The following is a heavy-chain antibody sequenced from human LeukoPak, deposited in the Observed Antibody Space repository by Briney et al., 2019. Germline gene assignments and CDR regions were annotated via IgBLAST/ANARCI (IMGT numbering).Heavy chain of an antibody. D-gene: IGHD6-13*01. CDR1: GVSISSSSYY. CDR3: ASDSSSWYSHYYMDV. V-gene: IGHV4-39*07. Sequence: SETLSLTCTVSGVSISSSSYYWGWIRQPPGKGLEWIGSTYYSGSTYYNPSLKSRVTISVDTSKNQFSLKLSSVTAADTAVYYCASDSSSWYSHYYMDVWGKGTTVTVSS. CDR2: TYYSGST. J-gene: IGHJ6*03.